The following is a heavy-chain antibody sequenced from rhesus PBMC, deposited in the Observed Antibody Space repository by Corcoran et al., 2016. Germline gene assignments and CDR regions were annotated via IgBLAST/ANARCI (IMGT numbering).Heavy chain of an antibody. J-gene: IGHJ4*01. V-gene: IGHV4-122*02. D-gene: IGHD3-16*01. Sequence: QVQLQESGPGLVKPSETLSLTCAASGGSISSGYYYWSGIRQPPGKGLEWIGYITSSGSTRYNPSLKSRVTISRDTSKNQFSLKLSSVTAADTAVYYCARDLDYYSGNYSYYFDYLGQGVLVTVSS. CDR2: ITSSGST. CDR3: ARDLDYYSGNYSYYFDY. CDR1: GGSISSGYYY.